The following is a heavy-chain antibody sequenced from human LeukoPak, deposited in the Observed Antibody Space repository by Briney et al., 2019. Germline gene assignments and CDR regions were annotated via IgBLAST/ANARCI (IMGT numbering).Heavy chain of an antibody. CDR2: INPNTGAT. Sequence: GASVKVSCKPSGYTFTGNYLHWVRQAPGQGLEWMGWINPNTGATIYAEKFQRRVTMTRDTSIDTAYMEMRSLRSDDTAVYYCARDRVGSGWPRPWYFEFWGQGTLITVSS. D-gene: IGHD6-19*01. J-gene: IGHJ4*02. CDR3: ARDRVGSGWPRPWYFEF. V-gene: IGHV1-2*02. CDR1: GYTFTGNY.